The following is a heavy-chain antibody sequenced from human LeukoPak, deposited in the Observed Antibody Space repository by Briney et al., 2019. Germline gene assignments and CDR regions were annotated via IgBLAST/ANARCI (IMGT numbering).Heavy chain of an antibody. D-gene: IGHD3-22*01. J-gene: IGHJ4*02. CDR1: GGTFSSYA. CDR3: AREPYYYDSSGPGDY. Sequence: ASVKVSCKASGGTFSSYAISWVRQAPGQGLEWMGWISAYNGNTNYAQKLQGRVTMTTDTSTSTAYMELRSLRSDDTAVYYCAREPYYYDSSGPGDYWGQGTLVTVSS. V-gene: IGHV1-18*01. CDR2: ISAYNGNT.